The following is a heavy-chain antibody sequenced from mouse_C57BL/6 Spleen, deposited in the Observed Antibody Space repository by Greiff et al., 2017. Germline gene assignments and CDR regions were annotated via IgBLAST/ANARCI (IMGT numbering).Heavy chain of an antibody. V-gene: IGHV2-2*01. D-gene: IGHD1-1*01. CDR3: ARRGDYGSAYMDY. CDR2: IWSGGST. J-gene: IGHJ4*01. Sequence: QVQLQQSGPGLVQPSQSLSITCTVSGFSLTSYGVHWVRQSPGKGLEWLGVIWSGGSTNYNAAFISRLSISKDNSKSQVFFKMNSLQADDTAIYYCARRGDYGSAYMDYWGQGTSVTVSS. CDR1: GFSLTSYG.